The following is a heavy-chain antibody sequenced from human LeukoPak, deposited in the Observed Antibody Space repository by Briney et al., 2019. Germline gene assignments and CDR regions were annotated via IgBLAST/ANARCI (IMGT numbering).Heavy chain of an antibody. CDR3: ARSRAFNSGAFDP. CDR1: GASVSSASY. CDR2: IYNGVNT. D-gene: IGHD1-26*01. J-gene: IGHJ5*02. Sequence: SETLSLTCTVSGASVSSASYWTWIRQPPGRGVEWIAHIYNGVNTNYNPSLKSRVSISVDTSKNQFSLRLNSVTAADTAVYYCARSRAFNSGAFDPWGQGSLVTVSS. V-gene: IGHV4-61*01.